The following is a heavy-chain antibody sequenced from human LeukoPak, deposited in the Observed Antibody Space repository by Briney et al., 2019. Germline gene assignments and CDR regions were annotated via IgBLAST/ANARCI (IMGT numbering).Heavy chain of an antibody. V-gene: IGHV3-7*01. CDR1: GFTFSSYW. D-gene: IGHD6-13*01. CDR2: IKQDGSEK. CDR3: ARVYRSSSGYCFDF. J-gene: IGHJ4*02. Sequence: PGGSLRLSCAASGFTFSSYWMSWVRKAPGKGLEWVANIKQDGSEKYYVDSVKGRFTVSRDNAKNSLYLQMNSLRAEDTAVYYCARVYRSSSGYCFDFWGQGTLVTVSS.